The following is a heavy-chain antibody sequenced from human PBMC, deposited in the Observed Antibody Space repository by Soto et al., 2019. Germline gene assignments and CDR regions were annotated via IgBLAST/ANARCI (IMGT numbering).Heavy chain of an antibody. J-gene: IGHJ4*02. V-gene: IGHV3-21*01. D-gene: IGHD6-6*01. CDR2: ISSSSSYI. CDR3: ARDLYSSSARYFDY. CDR1: GYTFSSYS. Sequence: EVQLVESGGGLVKPGGSLRLSCAASGYTFSSYSMNWIRQAPGKGLEWVSSISSSSSYIYYADSVKGRFTISRDNAKNSLYLQMNSLRAEDTAVYYCARDLYSSSARYFDYWGQGTLVTVSS.